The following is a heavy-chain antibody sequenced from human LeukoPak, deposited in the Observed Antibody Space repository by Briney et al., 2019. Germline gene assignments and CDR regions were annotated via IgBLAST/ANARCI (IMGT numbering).Heavy chain of an antibody. CDR1: GFTFSSYA. CDR2: ISGSGGSA. V-gene: IGHV3-23*01. CDR3: AKIVRGVSYYYYGMDV. D-gene: IGHD3-10*01. J-gene: IGHJ6*02. Sequence: PGGSLRLSCAASGFTFSSYAMSWVRQAPGMGLEWVSAISGSGGSAYYADSVKGRFTISRDNSKNTLYLQMNSLRAEDTAVYYCAKIVRGVSYYYYGMDVWGQGTTVTVSS.